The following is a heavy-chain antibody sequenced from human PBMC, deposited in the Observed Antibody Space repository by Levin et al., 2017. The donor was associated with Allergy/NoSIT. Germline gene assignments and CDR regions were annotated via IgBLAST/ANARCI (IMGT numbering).Heavy chain of an antibody. D-gene: IGHD5-24*01. J-gene: IGHJ4*02. CDR2: MYTSGST. Sequence: PSQTLSLTCTVSGASVSSYYWSWIRQPAGKGLEWNGRMYTSGSTNYNPSLKSRVTISVDTSKNQFSLKLNSVTAADTAVYYCASGLDAYKYFYWGQGTLVTVSS. V-gene: IGHV4-4*07. CDR3: ASGLDAYKYFY. CDR1: GASVSSYY.